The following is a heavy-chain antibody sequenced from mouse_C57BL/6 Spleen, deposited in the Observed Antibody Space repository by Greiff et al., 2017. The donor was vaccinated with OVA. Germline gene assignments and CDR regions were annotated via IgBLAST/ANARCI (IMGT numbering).Heavy chain of an antibody. CDR1: GYSITSGYD. J-gene: IGHJ3*01. V-gene: IGHV3-1*01. Sequence: VQLQQSGPGMVKPSQSLSLTCTVTGYSITSGYDWHWIRHFPGNKLEWMGYISYSGSTNYNPSLKSRISITHDTSKNHFFLKLNSVTTEDTATYYCAREAPDGYSGRFAYWGQGTLVTVSA. D-gene: IGHD2-3*01. CDR3: AREAPDGYSGRFAY. CDR2: ISYSGST.